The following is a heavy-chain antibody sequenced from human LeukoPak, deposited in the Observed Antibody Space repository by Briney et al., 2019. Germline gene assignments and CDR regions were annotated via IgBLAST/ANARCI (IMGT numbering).Heavy chain of an antibody. CDR2: MNPNSANT. CDR1: GYTFTSDD. Sequence: ASVKVSCKASGYTFTSDDINWVRQATGQGLEWMGWMNPNSANTGYAQKFQGRVTMTRNTSISTAYMELSSLRSEDTAVYYCARGPPESSNSDYWGQGTLVTVSS. D-gene: IGHD6-13*01. J-gene: IGHJ4*02. V-gene: IGHV1-8*01. CDR3: ARGPPESSNSDY.